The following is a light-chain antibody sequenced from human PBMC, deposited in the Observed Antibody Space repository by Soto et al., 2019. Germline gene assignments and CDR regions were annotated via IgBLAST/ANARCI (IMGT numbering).Light chain of an antibody. CDR2: KAS. CDR1: QSISSW. J-gene: IGKJ4*01. V-gene: IGKV1-5*03. CDR3: QQYNSYSLT. Sequence: DIQMTQSPSTLSASVGDRVTITCRASQSISSWLAWYQQKPGKAPKLLIYKASSLESGVPSGFRGSGSVTEFTLTISSLQPDDFATYYCQQYNSYSLTFGGGPKVEIK.